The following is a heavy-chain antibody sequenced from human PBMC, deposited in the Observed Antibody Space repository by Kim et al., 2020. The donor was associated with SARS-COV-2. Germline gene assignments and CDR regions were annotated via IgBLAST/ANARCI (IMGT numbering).Heavy chain of an antibody. CDR3: ASPTIFGGYGMDV. Sequence: YAQKLKGRVTMTRDTSISTAYMELSRLRSDDTAVYYCASPTIFGGYGMDVWGQGTTVTVSS. D-gene: IGHD3-3*01. J-gene: IGHJ6*02. V-gene: IGHV1-2*02.